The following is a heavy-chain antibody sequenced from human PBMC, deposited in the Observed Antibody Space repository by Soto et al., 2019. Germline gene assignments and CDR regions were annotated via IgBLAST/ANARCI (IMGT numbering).Heavy chain of an antibody. CDR2: IKQDGSEK. CDR3: VKRGRAAASYFFDY. CDR1: GFTFSSYW. D-gene: IGHD2-2*01. V-gene: IGHV3-7*01. J-gene: IGHJ4*02. Sequence: EVQLVESGGGLVQPGGSLRLSCAASGFTFSSYWMSWVRQAPGKGLEWVANIKQDGSEKYYVDSVKGRFTISRDNAKNSLYLQMNSLRAEDTAVYYCVKRGRAAASYFFDYWGQGTLVTVSS.